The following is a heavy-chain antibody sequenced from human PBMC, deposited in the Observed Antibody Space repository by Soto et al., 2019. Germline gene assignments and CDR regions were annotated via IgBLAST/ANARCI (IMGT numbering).Heavy chain of an antibody. Sequence: SETLSYTCTFSGGSIISSSYYWGWIRQPPGKGLEWIGSIYYSGSTYYNPSLKSRVTISVDTSKNQFSLKLSSVTAADTAVYYCASPSKTYSSSWQYFDYWGQGTLVTVSS. D-gene: IGHD6-13*01. CDR2: IYYSGST. V-gene: IGHV4-39*01. J-gene: IGHJ4*02. CDR3: ASPSKTYSSSWQYFDY. CDR1: GGSIISSSYY.